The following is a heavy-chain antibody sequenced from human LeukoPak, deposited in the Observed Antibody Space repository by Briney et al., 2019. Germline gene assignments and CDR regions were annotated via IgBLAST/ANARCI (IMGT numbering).Heavy chain of an antibody. J-gene: IGHJ3*02. V-gene: IGHV1-8*02. D-gene: IGHD2-21*02. CDR3: ATVRGEVATASYAFDI. Sequence: ASVKVSCKASGGTFSSYDINWVRQATGQGLEWMGWMNPNSGNTGYAQKFQGRVTMTRNTSISTAYMELSSLRSEDTAVYYCATVRGEVATASYAFDIWGQGTMVTVSS. CDR1: GGTFSSYD. CDR2: MNPNSGNT.